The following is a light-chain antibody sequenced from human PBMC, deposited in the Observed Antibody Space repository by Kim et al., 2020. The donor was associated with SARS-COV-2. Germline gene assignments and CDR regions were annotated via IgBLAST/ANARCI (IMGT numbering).Light chain of an antibody. J-gene: IGLJ3*02. CDR1: NIGSKS. Sequence: SYELSQPPSVSVAPGKTVSITCGGNNIGSKSVHWYQQKPGQAPVLVIYYDRDRPSGIPERFSGSNSGNTASLTISRVEAGDEADYYCQVWDSTSDHRVFGGGTKLTVL. CDR3: QVWDSTSDHRV. CDR2: YDR. V-gene: IGLV3-21*04.